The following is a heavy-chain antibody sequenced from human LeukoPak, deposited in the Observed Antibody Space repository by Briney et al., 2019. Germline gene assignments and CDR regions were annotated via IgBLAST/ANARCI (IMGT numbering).Heavy chain of an antibody. J-gene: IGHJ5*02. CDR2: INHSGST. Sequence: PSETLSLTCAVYGGSFSGYYWSWIRQPPGKGLEWIGEINHSGSTNYNPSLKSRVTISVDTSKNQFSLKLGSVTAADTAVYYCASFLIAARSWFDPWGQGTLVTVSS. CDR1: GGSFSGYY. D-gene: IGHD6-6*01. CDR3: ASFLIAARSWFDP. V-gene: IGHV4-34*01.